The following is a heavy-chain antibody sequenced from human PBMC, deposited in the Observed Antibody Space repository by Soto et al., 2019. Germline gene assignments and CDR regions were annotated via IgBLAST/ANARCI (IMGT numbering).Heavy chain of an antibody. CDR3: AKDKLAVAVAAPFDY. Sequence: PGGSLRLSCAASGFTFSSYAMSWVRQAPGKGLEWVAVISYDGSNKYYADSVKGRFTISRDNSKNTLYLQMNSLRAEDTAVYYCAKDKLAVAVAAPFDYWGQGTLVTVPQ. D-gene: IGHD6-19*01. CDR1: GFTFSSYA. CDR2: ISYDGSNK. J-gene: IGHJ4*02. V-gene: IGHV3-30*18.